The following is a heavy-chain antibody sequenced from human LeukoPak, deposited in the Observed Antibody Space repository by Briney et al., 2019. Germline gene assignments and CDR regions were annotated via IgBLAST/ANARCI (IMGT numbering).Heavy chain of an antibody. CDR3: ASVVVAGSWFDP. CDR2: ISSSSSYT. D-gene: IGHD2-15*01. Sequence: GGSLRLSCAASGFTFSDYYMSWIRQAPGKGLEWVSYISSSSSYTNYADSVKGRFTISRDNAKNSLYLQMNSLRAEDTAVYYCASVVVAGSWFDPWGQGTLVTVSS. CDR1: GFTFSDYY. J-gene: IGHJ5*02. V-gene: IGHV3-11*06.